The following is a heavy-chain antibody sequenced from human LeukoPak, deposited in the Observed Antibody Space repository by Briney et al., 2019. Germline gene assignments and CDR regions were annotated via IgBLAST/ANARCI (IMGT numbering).Heavy chain of an antibody. Sequence: ASETLSLTCTVSGGSISSYHWSWIRQPPGKGLEWIGYIYYSGSTNYNPSLNSRVTISVDTSKNQFSLRLSSVTAADTAIYYCARAVSGRFDYWGQGTLVTVSS. V-gene: IGHV4-59*08. D-gene: IGHD6-19*01. CDR3: ARAVSGRFDY. CDR1: GGSISSYH. J-gene: IGHJ4*02. CDR2: IYYSGST.